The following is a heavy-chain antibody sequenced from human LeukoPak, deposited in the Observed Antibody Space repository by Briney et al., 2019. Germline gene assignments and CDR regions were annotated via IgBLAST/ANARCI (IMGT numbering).Heavy chain of an antibody. CDR1: GGSISSYY. CDR3: ARTNYCSGSHYNGIFDY. J-gene: IGHJ4*02. V-gene: IGHV4-59*01. Sequence: SETLSLTCTVSGGSISSYYWSWIRQPPGKGLEWIVYISYSGSTNYNPSLKSRVTISVDTSKNPFSLKLNSMTASDTAVYYCARTNYCSGSHYNGIFDYWGQGTLVTVSS. CDR2: ISYSGST. D-gene: IGHD3-10*01.